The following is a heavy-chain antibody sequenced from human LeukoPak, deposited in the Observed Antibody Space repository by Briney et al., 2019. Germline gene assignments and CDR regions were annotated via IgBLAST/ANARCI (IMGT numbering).Heavy chain of an antibody. CDR2: ISYDGSNK. J-gene: IGHJ4*02. D-gene: IGHD4-23*01. CDR3: ARVGGNY. V-gene: IGHV3-30-3*01. Sequence: PGGSLRLSCAASGFTFSNYAMNWVRQAPGKGLEWVAVISYDGSNKYYADSVKGRFTISGDNSKNTLYLQMNSLRAEDTAVYYCARVGGNYRGRGTLVAVSS. CDR1: GFTFSNYA.